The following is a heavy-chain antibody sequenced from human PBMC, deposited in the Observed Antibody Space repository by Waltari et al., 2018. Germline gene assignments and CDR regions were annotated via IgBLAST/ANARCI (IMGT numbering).Heavy chain of an antibody. V-gene: IGHV3-74*01. Sequence: EVQLVESGGGLVQPGGSLKLPCAASGFTFSGYWMHWVRQAPGKGLVWVSRINSDGSSTSYADSVKGRFTISRDNAKNTLYLQMKSLRAEDTAVYYCARGGSYSNTYFDYWGQGTLVTVSS. D-gene: IGHD3-10*01. CDR2: INSDGSST. J-gene: IGHJ4*02. CDR1: GFTFSGYW. CDR3: ARGGSYSNTYFDY.